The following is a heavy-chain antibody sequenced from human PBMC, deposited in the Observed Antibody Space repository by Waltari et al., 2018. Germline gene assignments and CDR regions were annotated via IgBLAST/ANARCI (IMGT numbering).Heavy chain of an antibody. CDR3: ARGQGNDFDY. CDR2: ISPILGIA. Sequence: QVQLVQSGAEVKKPGSSVKVSCKASGGTFSSYTISWVRQAPGQGIEWMGRISPILGIANYAQKCQGRGTITADKSTSTAYRELSSLRSEDTAVYYCARGQGNDFDYWGQGTLVTVSS. J-gene: IGHJ4*02. V-gene: IGHV1-69*02. CDR1: GGTFSSYT.